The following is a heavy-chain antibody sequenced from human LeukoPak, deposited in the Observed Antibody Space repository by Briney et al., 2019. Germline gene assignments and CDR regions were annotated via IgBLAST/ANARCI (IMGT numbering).Heavy chain of an antibody. Sequence: GGSLRLSCAASGFTFSSYAMSWVRQAPGKGLEWVSGINWNGGSTGYADSVKGRFTISRDNAKNSLYLQMNSLRAEDTALYHCARVSGIAAAGWYDYYYGMDVWGQGTTVTVSS. J-gene: IGHJ6*02. CDR3: ARVSGIAAAGWYDYYYGMDV. V-gene: IGHV3-20*01. CDR2: INWNGGST. D-gene: IGHD6-13*01. CDR1: GFTFSSYA.